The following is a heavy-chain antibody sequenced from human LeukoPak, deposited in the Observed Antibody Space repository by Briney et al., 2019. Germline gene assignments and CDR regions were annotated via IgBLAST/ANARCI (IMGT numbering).Heavy chain of an antibody. CDR3: ARLHWDSGYYYYYMDV. D-gene: IGHD3-10*01. J-gene: IGHJ6*03. V-gene: IGHV4-39*01. Sequence: SETLSLTCTVSGGSISSTTYYWGWIRQPPGKWLEWIGRIYYSGSTYYNPSLKSRVTISVDTSTNQFSLKLSSVTATDTAVYYCARLHWDSGYYYYYMDVWGKGTTVTVSS. CDR2: IYYSGST. CDR1: GGSISSTTYY.